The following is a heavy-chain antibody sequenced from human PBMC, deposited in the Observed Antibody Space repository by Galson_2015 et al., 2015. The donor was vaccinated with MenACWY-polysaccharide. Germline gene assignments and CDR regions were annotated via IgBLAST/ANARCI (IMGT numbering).Heavy chain of an antibody. CDR3: TRNLAYSSGSQGVDY. J-gene: IGHJ4*02. CDR1: GFTFGDYG. Sequence: SLRLSCAASGFTFGDYGMSWFRQAPGKGLEWVGFIRSKAYGGTTEYAASVKGRFTISRDDSKSIAYLQRNSLKTEDTAVYSWTRNLAYSSGSQGVDYWGQGTLVTVSS. D-gene: IGHD6-19*01. V-gene: IGHV3-49*03. CDR2: IRSKAYGGTT.